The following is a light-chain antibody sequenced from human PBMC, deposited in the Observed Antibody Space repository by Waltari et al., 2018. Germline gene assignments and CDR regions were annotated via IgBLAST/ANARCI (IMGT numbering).Light chain of an antibody. V-gene: IGLV3-1*01. CDR1: KLGDLY. CDR3: QAWDSITSHVV. CDR2: QDT. Sequence: SYELTQPPSVSVSPGQTASITCSGDKLGDLYACWYQQKPGQSPVLVIYQDTRRPPGIPGRFSGANSGNTATLTISGTQAMDEADYYCQAWDSITSHVVFGGGTKLTVL. J-gene: IGLJ2*01.